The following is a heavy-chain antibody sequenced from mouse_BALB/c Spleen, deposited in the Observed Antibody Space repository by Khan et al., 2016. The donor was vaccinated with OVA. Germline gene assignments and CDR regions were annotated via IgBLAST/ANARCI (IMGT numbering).Heavy chain of an antibody. D-gene: IGHD1-1*01. V-gene: IGHV3-2*02. CDR2: ISYSGDT. CDR3: ARGNYYGYYFDY. Sequence: EVQLQESGPGLVKPSQSLSLTCTVTGYSITSGYAWNWIRQFPGNKLEWMGYISYSGDTSYNPSLKSRISITRDTSKNQFFLQLNSVTTEDTATYYCARGNYYGYYFDYGGQGTPLTVSS. J-gene: IGHJ2*01. CDR1: GYSITSGYA.